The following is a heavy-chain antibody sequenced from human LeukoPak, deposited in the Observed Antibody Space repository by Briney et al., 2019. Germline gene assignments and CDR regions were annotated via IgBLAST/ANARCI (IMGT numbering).Heavy chain of an antibody. J-gene: IGHJ4*02. CDR2: IIPILGIA. D-gene: IGHD2-2*02. CDR3: ARDSPYCSSTSCYNFDY. CDR1: GGTFSSYT. V-gene: IGHV1-69*04. Sequence: SVKVSCKASGGTFSSYTISWVRQAPGQGLEWMGRIIPILGIANYAQKFQGRVTVTADKSTSTAYMELSSLRSEDTAVYYCARDSPYCSSTSCYNFDYWGQGTLVTVSS.